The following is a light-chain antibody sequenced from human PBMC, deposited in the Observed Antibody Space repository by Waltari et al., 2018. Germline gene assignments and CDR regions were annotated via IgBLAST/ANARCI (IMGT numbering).Light chain of an antibody. CDR1: PSIGTW. Sequence: DIQMTQSPSTLSASVGDRVTITCRASPSIGTWLAWYQQKPGKAPKPLVYQESTLEIGAPSRFSGSGSGTEFTLTISGLQPDDFATYYCQNYDAQVTFGQGTTVEI. CDR2: QES. V-gene: IGKV1-5*03. J-gene: IGKJ1*01. CDR3: QNYDAQVT.